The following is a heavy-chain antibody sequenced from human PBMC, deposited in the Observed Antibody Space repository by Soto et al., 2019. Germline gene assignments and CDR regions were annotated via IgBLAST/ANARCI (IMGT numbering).Heavy chain of an antibody. J-gene: IGHJ4*02. V-gene: IGHV3-23*01. D-gene: IGHD3-9*01. Sequence: GGSLRLCCAASGFTFSSYAMSWVRQAPGKGLEWVSAISGDGSSTYFADSGKGRFTISRDNSKNTLYLQMNSLRAEDTAVYYCAKDWEFDWPNYYFDYWGQGTLVTVSS. CDR3: AKDWEFDWPNYYFDY. CDR2: ISGDGSST. CDR1: GFTFSSYA.